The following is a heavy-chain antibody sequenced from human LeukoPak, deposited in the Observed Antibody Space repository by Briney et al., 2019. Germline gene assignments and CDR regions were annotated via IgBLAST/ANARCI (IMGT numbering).Heavy chain of an antibody. D-gene: IGHD3-3*01. Sequence: ASVKVSCKASGYTFTGYYMHWVRQAPGQGLEWMGWISAYNGNTNYAQKLQGRVTMTTDTSTSTAYMELRSLRSDDTAVYYCAPSEVDYDLGYWGQGTLVTVSS. V-gene: IGHV1-18*01. CDR1: GYTFTGYY. J-gene: IGHJ4*02. CDR3: APSEVDYDLGY. CDR2: ISAYNGNT.